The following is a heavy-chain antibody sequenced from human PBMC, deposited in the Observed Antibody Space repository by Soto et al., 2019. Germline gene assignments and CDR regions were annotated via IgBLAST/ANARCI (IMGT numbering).Heavy chain of an antibody. CDR1: GGSFSGYY. CDR2: INHSGST. J-gene: IGHJ4*02. V-gene: IGHV4-34*01. D-gene: IGHD2-2*02. CDR3: ARGEVPAAISQISTFYY. Sequence: QVQLQQWGAGLLKPSETLSLTCAVYGGSFSGYYWSWIRQPPGKGLEWIGEINHSGSTNYNPSLKSRVTISVDTSKNQFSLKLSSVTAADTAVYYCARGEVPAAISQISTFYYWGQGTLVTVSS.